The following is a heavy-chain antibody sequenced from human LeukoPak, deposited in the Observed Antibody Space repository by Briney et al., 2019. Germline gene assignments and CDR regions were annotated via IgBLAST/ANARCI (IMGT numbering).Heavy chain of an antibody. D-gene: IGHD3-22*01. CDR2: INAGNGNT. J-gene: IGHJ4*02. CDR1: GYTFTSYA. CDR3: ARGVYYDSSGYPPFDY. Sequence: ASVKVSCKASGYTFTSYAMHWVRRAPGQRLEWMGWINAGNGNTKYSQKFQGRVTITRDTSASTAYMELSSLRSEDTAVYYCARGVYYDSSGYPPFDYWGQGTLVTVSS. V-gene: IGHV1-3*01.